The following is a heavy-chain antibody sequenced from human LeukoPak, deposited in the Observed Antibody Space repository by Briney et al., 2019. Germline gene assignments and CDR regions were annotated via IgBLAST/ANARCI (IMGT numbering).Heavy chain of an antibody. V-gene: IGHV3-23*01. CDR1: GFTFSSYA. D-gene: IGHD5-18*01. J-gene: IGHJ4*02. Sequence: GGFLRLSCAASGFTFSSYAMSWVRQAPGKGLEWVSAISGSGGSTYYADSVKGRFTISRDNSKNTLYLQMNSLRAEDTAVYYCAKRERIQLWFLNDYWGQGTLVTVSS. CDR3: AKRERIQLWFLNDY. CDR2: ISGSGGST.